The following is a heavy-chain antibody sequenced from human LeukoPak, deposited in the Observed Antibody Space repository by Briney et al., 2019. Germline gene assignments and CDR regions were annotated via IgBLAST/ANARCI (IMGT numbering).Heavy chain of an antibody. J-gene: IGHJ4*02. CDR1: ALSFSSYG. D-gene: IGHD3-22*01. V-gene: IGHV3-30*02. CDR3: TKDSTYHYDSSAYYLFDY. Sequence: PGGSLRLSCAASALSFSSYGMHGVRQAPGKGLEWVAFIPFDGSDKYYADSVKGRFTFSKDTTKNTLILQLNSLRPEDTAVYFCTKDSTYHYDSSAYYLFDYWGQGTLVTVSS. CDR2: IPFDGSDK.